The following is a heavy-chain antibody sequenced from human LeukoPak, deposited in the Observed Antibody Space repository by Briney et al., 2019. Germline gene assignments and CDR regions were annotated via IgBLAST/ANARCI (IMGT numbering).Heavy chain of an antibody. CDR1: GFTFSSYA. CDR3: AREDVLRYFDWSGPFDY. J-gene: IGHJ4*02. D-gene: IGHD3-9*01. V-gene: IGHV3-30-3*01. Sequence: PGGSLRLSCAASGFTFSSYAMHWVRQAPGKGLEWVAVISYDGSNKYYADSVKGRFTISRDNSKNTLYLQMNSLRAEDTAVYYCAREDVLRYFDWSGPFDYWGQGTLVTVSS. CDR2: ISYDGSNK.